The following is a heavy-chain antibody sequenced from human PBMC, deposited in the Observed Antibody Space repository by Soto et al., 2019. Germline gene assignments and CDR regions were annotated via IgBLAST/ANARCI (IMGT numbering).Heavy chain of an antibody. CDR1: GFTFSSYA. V-gene: IGHV3-23*01. CDR2: ISGSGGST. D-gene: IGHD6-13*01. J-gene: IGHJ6*03. Sequence: GGSLRLSCAASGFTFSSYAMSWVRQAPGKGLEWVSAISGSGGSTYYADSVKGRFTISRDNSKNTLYLQMNSLRAEDTAVYYCAVSIAAAGTPVYYYYYYMDVWGKGTTVTVSS. CDR3: AVSIAAAGTPVYYYYYYMDV.